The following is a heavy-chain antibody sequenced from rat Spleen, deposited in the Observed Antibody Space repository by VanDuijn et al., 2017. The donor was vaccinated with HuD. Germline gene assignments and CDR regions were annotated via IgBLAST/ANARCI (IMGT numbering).Heavy chain of an antibody. J-gene: IGHJ3*01. CDR2: FSYDGRTT. CDR1: GFTFSDYN. V-gene: IGHV5-7*01. CDR3: ARHHYGGYPHWFAY. D-gene: IGHD1-11*01. Sequence: EVRLVESGGGLVQPGRSLKLSCAASGFTFSDYNMAWVRQAPKKGLEWVATFSYDGRTTYYRDSVKGRFTISRDNAKSTLYLQMDSLRSEDTATYYCARHHYGGYPHWFAYWGQGTLVTVSS.